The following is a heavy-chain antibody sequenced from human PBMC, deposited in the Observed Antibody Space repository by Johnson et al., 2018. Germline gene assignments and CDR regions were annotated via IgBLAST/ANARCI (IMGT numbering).Heavy chain of an antibody. J-gene: IGHJ6*03. V-gene: IGHV3-30*03. Sequence: QLVQSGGGVVQPGRSLRLSCAASGFTFSSYGMHWVRQAPGKGLEWVAVISYDGSNKYYADSVKGRFTISRDNSKNTLYLQMNTLRAEDTAVYYCARGNRRDSYYMDVWGKGTTVTGSS. CDR1: GFTFSSYG. D-gene: IGHD2/OR15-2a*01. CDR2: ISYDGSNK. CDR3: ARGNRRDSYYMDV.